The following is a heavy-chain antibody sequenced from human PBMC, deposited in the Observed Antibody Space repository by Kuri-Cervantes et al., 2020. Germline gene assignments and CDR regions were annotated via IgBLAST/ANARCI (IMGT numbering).Heavy chain of an antibody. CDR3: AKEHLAQNTPPYYDILTGYGDDAFYI. V-gene: IGHV3-23*01. CDR1: GFTFSSYA. D-gene: IGHD3-9*01. CDR2: ISGSGGST. Sequence: GESLKISCAASGFTFSSYAMSWVRQATGKGLEWVSAISGSGGSTYYADSVKGRFTISRDNSKNTLYLQMNRLRAEDTAVYYCAKEHLAQNTPPYYDILTGYGDDAFYIWGQGTMVTVSS. J-gene: IGHJ3*02.